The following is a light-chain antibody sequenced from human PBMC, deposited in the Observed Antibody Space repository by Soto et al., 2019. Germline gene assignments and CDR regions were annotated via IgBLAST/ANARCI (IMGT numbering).Light chain of an antibody. V-gene: IGKV1-33*01. CDR2: DAS. J-gene: IGKJ5*01. CDR3: QQYESLPLT. Sequence: SPSTLAGSVGDRVTITCRASQTISSWLAWYQQKPGKAPKLLIYDASDLETGVPSRFSGSGSGTGFTFTISSLQPEDFATYYCQQYESLPLTFGQGTRLEIK. CDR1: QTISSW.